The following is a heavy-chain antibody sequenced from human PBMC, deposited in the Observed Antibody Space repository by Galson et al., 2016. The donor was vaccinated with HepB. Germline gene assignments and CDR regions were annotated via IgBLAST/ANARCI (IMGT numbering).Heavy chain of an antibody. CDR1: GFTFSNSA. V-gene: IGHV3-23*01. CDR3: AREKRKIRFLEWLFGPSLDY. Sequence: SLRLSCAASGFTFSNSAMTWVRQAPGKALEWVSALSAGGGSTYYADSVKGRFTISRDNSKNTLYLQMNSLRAEDTAVYYCAREKRKIRFLEWLFGPSLDYWGQGTLVTVSS. J-gene: IGHJ4*02. D-gene: IGHD3-3*01. CDR2: LSAGGGST.